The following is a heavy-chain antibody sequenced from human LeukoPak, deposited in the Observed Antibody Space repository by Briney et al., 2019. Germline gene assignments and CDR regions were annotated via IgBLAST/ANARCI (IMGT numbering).Heavy chain of an antibody. V-gene: IGHV3-23*01. CDR1: GFTFSTYA. CDR2: ISNSGGST. Sequence: GGSLRLSCAASGFTFSTYAMSWVRQAPGKGLGWVSSISNSGGSTYYADSVKGRFTISRDNSKNTLVLQMNSLRAEDTAVYYCTTYYYDSSGYYYPYYFDYWGQGTLVTVSS. CDR3: TTYYYDSSGYYYPYYFDY. D-gene: IGHD3-22*01. J-gene: IGHJ4*02.